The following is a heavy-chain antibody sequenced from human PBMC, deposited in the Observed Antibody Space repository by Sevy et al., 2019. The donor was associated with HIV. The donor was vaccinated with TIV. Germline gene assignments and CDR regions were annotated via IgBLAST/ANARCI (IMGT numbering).Heavy chain of an antibody. Sequence: GGSLRLSCAASGFTFRTYGMQWVRQAPGKGLEWVAFIRYDGNNKYYTDSVKGRFTISRDNSKNTLYLHMNSLRPEDTAVYYCANGDYYFDYWGQGTLVTVSS. J-gene: IGHJ4*02. CDR2: IRYDGNNK. V-gene: IGHV3-30*02. CDR1: GFTFRTYG. D-gene: IGHD2-21*02. CDR3: ANGDYYFDY.